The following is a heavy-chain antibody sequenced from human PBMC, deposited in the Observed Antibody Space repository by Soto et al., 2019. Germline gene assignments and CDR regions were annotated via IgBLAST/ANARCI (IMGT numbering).Heavy chain of an antibody. V-gene: IGHV4-39*01. Sequence: QLHLQESGPGLVKPSETLSLTCTVSGGSISSSTYYWGWIRQPPGKGLEWIGSIYYSGSTYYSPSFKRRVTISVDTSKNQFSLNLSSVTAADTAVYYCARSSTIRPKFDYWGQGTLVTVSS. CDR3: ARSSTIRPKFDY. CDR2: IYYSGST. CDR1: GGSISSSTYY. D-gene: IGHD2-2*01. J-gene: IGHJ4*02.